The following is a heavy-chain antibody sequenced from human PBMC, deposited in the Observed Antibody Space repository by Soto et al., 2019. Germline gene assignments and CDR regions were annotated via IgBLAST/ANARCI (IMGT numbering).Heavy chain of an antibody. Sequence: EVQLVESGGGLVQPGRSLRLSCAASGFTFDAYAMHWVRQAPGKGLEWVSGIHWNSGTTGYADSVGGRCTISRDNAKNTQYLQMNSLRGEDTALYHCVKTTGRTGWDHFDSWGQGTLVTVSS. CDR2: IHWNSGTT. V-gene: IGHV3-9*01. CDR1: GFTFDAYA. D-gene: IGHD3-10*01. J-gene: IGHJ4*02. CDR3: VKTTGRTGWDHFDS.